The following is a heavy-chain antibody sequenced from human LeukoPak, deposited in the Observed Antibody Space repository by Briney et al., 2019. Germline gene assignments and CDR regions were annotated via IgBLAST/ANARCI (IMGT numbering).Heavy chain of an antibody. V-gene: IGHV3-23*01. CDR3: AKDENPLRS. Sequence: GGSLRLSCAASGFTFSSYAMTWVRQAPGRGLEWVSGIYASGENTYYADSVKGRFTISRDNSKNTLYLLMNSLRAEDTAVYYCAKDENPLRSWGQGTLVTVSS. CDR1: GFTFSSYA. D-gene: IGHD2-8*01. J-gene: IGHJ4*02. CDR2: IYASGENT.